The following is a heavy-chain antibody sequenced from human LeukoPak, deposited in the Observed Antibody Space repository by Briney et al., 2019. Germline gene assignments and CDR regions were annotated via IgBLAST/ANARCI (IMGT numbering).Heavy chain of an antibody. J-gene: IGHJ4*02. V-gene: IGHV4-59*12. D-gene: IGHD5-24*01. CDR1: GGSISSYY. Sequence: SETLSLTCTVSGGSISSYYWSWIRQPPGKGLEWIGYVYYRGTTNYNPSLKSRLTISVDTSKNQFSLQLNSVTPEDTAVYYCARGWLQSGFDSWGQGTLVTVSS. CDR3: ARGWLQSGFDS. CDR2: VYYRGTT.